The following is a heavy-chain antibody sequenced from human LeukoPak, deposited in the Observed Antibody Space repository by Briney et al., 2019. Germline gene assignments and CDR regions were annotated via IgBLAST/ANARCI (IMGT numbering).Heavy chain of an antibody. CDR1: GFTFSSYS. Sequence: PGGSLRLSCAASGFTFSSYSMNWARQAPGKGLEWVSSISSSSSYIYYADSVEGRFTFSRENSKNTLYLQMHTLRAEDTAVYQCARGRGEDGSGKYGAFDIWGQGTMVTVSS. CDR2: ISSSSSYI. V-gene: IGHV3-21*01. CDR3: ARGRGEDGSGKYGAFDI. D-gene: IGHD3-10*01. J-gene: IGHJ3*02.